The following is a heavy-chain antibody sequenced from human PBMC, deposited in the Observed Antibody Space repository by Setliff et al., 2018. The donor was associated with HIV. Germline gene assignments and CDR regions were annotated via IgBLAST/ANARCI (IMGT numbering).Heavy chain of an antibody. J-gene: IGHJ6*03. CDR1: GGSISSSSHY. D-gene: IGHD3-10*01. V-gene: IGHV4-39*07. Sequence: PSETLSLTCTVSGGSISSSSHYWGWIRQPPGKGLEWIGSIYYSGSTYYNPSLKSRVTMSVDTSKNQFSLKLSSVTAADTAVYYCTRARGLLPYYYLDVWGKGTTVTVS. CDR2: IYYSGST. CDR3: TRARGLLPYYYLDV.